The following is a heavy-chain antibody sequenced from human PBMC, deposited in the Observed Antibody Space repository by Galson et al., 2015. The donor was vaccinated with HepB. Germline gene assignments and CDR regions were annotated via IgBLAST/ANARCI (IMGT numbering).Heavy chain of an antibody. V-gene: IGHV2-70*11. J-gene: IGHJ3*02. Sequence: ALVKPTQTLTLTCTFSGFSLSTSGMCVSWIRQPPGKALEWLARIDRDDDKYYSTSLKTRLTISKDTSKNQVVLTMTNMDPVDTATYYCARGYSYGYDGAFDIWGQGTMVTVSS. CDR2: IDRDDDK. CDR1: GFSLSTSGMC. CDR3: ARGYSYGYDGAFDI. D-gene: IGHD5-18*01.